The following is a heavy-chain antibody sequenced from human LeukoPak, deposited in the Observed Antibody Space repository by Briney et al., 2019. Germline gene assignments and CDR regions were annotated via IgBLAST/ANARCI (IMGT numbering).Heavy chain of an antibody. V-gene: IGHV3-23*01. Sequence: GGCLRLSCAASGFTFSDYAMSWVRQPPGKGLEWVSAISGAGGDTFYADSVKGRFTISRDNSKNTLFLQMNSLRAEDTAVYYCARELGIASSYFDYWGQRTLVTVSS. D-gene: IGHD3-3*02. CDR1: GFTFSDYA. CDR3: ARELGIASSYFDY. J-gene: IGHJ4*02. CDR2: ISGAGGDT.